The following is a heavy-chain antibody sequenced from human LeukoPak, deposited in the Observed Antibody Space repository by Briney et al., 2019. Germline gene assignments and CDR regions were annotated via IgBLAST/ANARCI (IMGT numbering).Heavy chain of an antibody. J-gene: IGHJ4*02. D-gene: IGHD3-9*01. CDR1: GFTFSNAW. Sequence: GGSLRLSCAASGFTFSNAWMSWVRQAPGKGLEWVGRIKSKTEGGTTDYAAPVKGRFTISRDDSKNTLYLQMNSLKTEDTAVYYCTTDQVPYYDILTGYYRSSLLDYWGQGTLVTVSS. CDR3: TTDQVPYYDILTGYYRSSLLDY. V-gene: IGHV3-15*01. CDR2: IKSKTEGGTT.